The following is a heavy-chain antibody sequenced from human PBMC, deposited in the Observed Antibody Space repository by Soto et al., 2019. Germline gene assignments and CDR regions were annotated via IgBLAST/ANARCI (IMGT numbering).Heavy chain of an antibody. V-gene: IGHV1-18*01. D-gene: IGHD3-3*01. CDR3: ARVFGITIFGVVISYYGMDV. CDR2: ISAYNGNT. CDR1: GYTFTSYG. Sequence: GASVKVSCKASGYTFTSYGISWVRQAPGQGLEWMGWISAYNGNTNYAQKLQGRVTMTTDTSTSTAYMELRSLRSDDTAVYYCARVFGITIFGVVISYYGMDVWGQGTTVTVS. J-gene: IGHJ6*02.